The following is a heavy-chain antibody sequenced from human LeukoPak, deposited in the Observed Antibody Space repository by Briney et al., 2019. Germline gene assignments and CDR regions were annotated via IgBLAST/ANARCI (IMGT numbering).Heavy chain of an antibody. D-gene: IGHD3-22*01. CDR3: AIYNYYDSSGYYYFDY. Sequence: PGGSPRLSCAASGFTFSSYSMNWVRQAPGKGLEWVSYISSCSSTIYYADSVKGRFTISRDNAKNSLYLQRNSLRDEDTAVYYCAIYNYYDSSGYYYFDYCGQGTLVTVSS. CDR1: GFTFSSYS. V-gene: IGHV3-48*02. CDR2: ISSCSSTI. J-gene: IGHJ4*02.